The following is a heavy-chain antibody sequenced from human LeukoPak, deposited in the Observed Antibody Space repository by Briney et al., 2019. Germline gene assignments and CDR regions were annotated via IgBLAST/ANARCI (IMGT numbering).Heavy chain of an antibody. J-gene: IGHJ3*02. CDR1: GYTFTSYG. CDR3: ARAHPIDAFDI. V-gene: IGHV1-18*01. CDR2: ISAYNGNT. Sequence: GGSLRLSCAASGYTFTSYGISWVRQAPGQGLEWMGWISAYNGNTNYAQKLQGRVTMTTDTSTSTAYMELRSLRSDDTAVYYCARAHPIDAFDIWGQGTMVTVSS.